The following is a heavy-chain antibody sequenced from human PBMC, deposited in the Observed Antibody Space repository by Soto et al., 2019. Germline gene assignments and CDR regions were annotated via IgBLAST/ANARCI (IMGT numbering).Heavy chain of an antibody. CDR3: AHLLRGYSGYDPQYYYYGMDV. CDR1: GFSLSTSGVG. Sequence: SGPTLVNPAQTLTLTCTFSGFSLSTSGVGVGWIRQPSGKALEWLALIYWNDDKRYSPPLKSRLTITKDTSKNQVVLTMTNMDPVDTATYYCAHLLRGYSGYDPQYYYYGMDVWGQGTTVTVSS. D-gene: IGHD5-12*01. CDR2: IYWNDDK. V-gene: IGHV2-5*01. J-gene: IGHJ6*02.